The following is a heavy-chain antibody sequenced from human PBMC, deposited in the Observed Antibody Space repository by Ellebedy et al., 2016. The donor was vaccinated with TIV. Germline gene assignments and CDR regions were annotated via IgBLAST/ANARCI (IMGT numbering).Heavy chain of an antibody. CDR1: GYTLTELS. V-gene: IGHV1-24*01. Sequence: ASVKVSXXVSGYTLTELSMHWVRQAPGKGLEWMGGFDSEDGETIYAQKFQGRVTMTEDTSTDTAYMELSSLRSEDTAVYYCARDGYDSAPRLDYWGQGTLVTVSS. D-gene: IGHD3-22*01. CDR3: ARDGYDSAPRLDY. CDR2: FDSEDGET. J-gene: IGHJ4*02.